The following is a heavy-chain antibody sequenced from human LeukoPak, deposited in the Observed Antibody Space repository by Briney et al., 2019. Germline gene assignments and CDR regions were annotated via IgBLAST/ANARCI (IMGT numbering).Heavy chain of an antibody. J-gene: IGHJ4*02. CDR3: AYRSGRNGDSDY. V-gene: IGHV1-69*01. Sequence: SVNVSCKASGGTFSSYAISWVRQAPGQGLEWMGGIIPIFGTANYAQKFQGRVTITADESTSTAYMELSSLRSEDTAVYYCAYRSGRNGDSDYWGQGTLVTVSS. CDR2: IIPIFGTA. D-gene: IGHD4-17*01. CDR1: GGTFSSYA.